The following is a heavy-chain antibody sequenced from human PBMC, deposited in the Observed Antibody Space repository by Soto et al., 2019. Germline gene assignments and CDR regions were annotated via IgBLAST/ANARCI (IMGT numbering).Heavy chain of an antibody. D-gene: IGHD4-17*01. CDR2: ISGSGDGT. Sequence: EVQVLESGGGLVQPGGSLRLSCVGSGFTFSTYAMSWVRQAPGKGLEWVSGISGSGDGTYYAASVKGRFTIARDNTKNTLYLQMSSLRAEDTDIYYCAKESGERRFGFDYWGQGTLVTVSS. V-gene: IGHV3-23*01. CDR3: AKESGERRFGFDY. CDR1: GFTFSTYA. J-gene: IGHJ4*02.